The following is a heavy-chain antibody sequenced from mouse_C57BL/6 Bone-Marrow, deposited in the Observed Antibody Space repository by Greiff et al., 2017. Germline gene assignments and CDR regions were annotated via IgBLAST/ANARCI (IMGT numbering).Heavy chain of an antibody. J-gene: IGHJ2*01. CDR2: INPGSGGT. V-gene: IGHV1-54*01. Sequence: VQRQESGAELVRPGTSVKVSCKASGYAFTNYLIEWVKQRPGPGLAWIGVINPGSGGTNYNEKFKGKATLTADKSSSTAYMQLSSLTSEDSAVYFCARHHPYFDYWGQGTTLTVSS. CDR1: GYAFTNYL. CDR3: ARHHPYFDY.